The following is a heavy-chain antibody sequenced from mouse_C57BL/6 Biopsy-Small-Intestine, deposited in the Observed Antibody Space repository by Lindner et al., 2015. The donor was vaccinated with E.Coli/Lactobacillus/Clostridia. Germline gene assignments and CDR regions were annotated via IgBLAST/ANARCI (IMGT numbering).Heavy chain of an antibody. CDR3: ARSFAY. CDR2: IYPFNGET. CDR1: DYSFTGYY. Sequence: VQLQESGPELVKPGASVKISCKASDYSFTGYYIDWVKQSPGKSLEWIGYIYPFNGETSYNQKFKGKATLTVDKSSSTVNMQLNSLTSEDSAVYYCARSFAYWGQGTLVTVSA. V-gene: IGHV1-42*01. J-gene: IGHJ3*01.